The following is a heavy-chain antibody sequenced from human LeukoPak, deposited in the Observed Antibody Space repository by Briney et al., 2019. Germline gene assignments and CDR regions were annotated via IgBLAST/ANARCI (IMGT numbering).Heavy chain of an antibody. Sequence: GGSLRLSCAASGFTFSSYAVLGVRQAPGKGLEGVAVISYDGSNKYYADSVKGRFTIARDNSDTPLYLQMHSLRAEATAVYYCASPYYDSSLGRAFDLWGQGTLVTVSS. CDR3: ASPYYDSSLGRAFDL. D-gene: IGHD3-22*01. CDR2: ISYDGSNK. J-gene: IGHJ3*01. CDR1: GFTFSSYA. V-gene: IGHV3-30-3*01.